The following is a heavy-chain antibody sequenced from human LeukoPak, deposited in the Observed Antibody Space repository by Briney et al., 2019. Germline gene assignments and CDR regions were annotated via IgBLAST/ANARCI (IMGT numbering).Heavy chain of an antibody. Sequence: PGGSLRLSCAASGFTFSSYALHWVRQAPGKGLEWVAVISYDGSNKYYADSVKGRFTISRDNSKNTLYVQMNSLRAEDTAVYYCARYSSSWAALDYWGQGTLVTVSS. V-gene: IGHV3-30*04. D-gene: IGHD6-13*01. CDR1: GFTFSSYA. CDR2: ISYDGSNK. CDR3: ARYSSSWAALDY. J-gene: IGHJ4*02.